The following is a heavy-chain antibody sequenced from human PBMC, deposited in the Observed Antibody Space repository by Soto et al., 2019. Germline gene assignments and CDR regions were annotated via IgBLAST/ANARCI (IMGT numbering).Heavy chain of an antibody. CDR3: ARDRLGYCSSTSCSTGAFDI. J-gene: IGHJ3*02. D-gene: IGHD2-2*01. Sequence: ASVKVSCKASGYTFTGYYMQWVRQAPGQGLEWMGWINPNSGGANYAQKFQGWVTMTRDTSISTAYMELSRLRSDDTAVYYCARDRLGYCSSTSCSTGAFDIWGQGTMVT. CDR1: GYTFTGYY. V-gene: IGHV1-2*04. CDR2: INPNSGGA.